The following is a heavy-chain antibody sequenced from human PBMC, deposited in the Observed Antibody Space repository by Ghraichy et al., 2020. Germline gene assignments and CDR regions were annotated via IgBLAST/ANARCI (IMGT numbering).Heavy chain of an antibody. CDR2: TWYDGSNK. CDR1: GFAFSSFG. CDR3: ARDWGYNYCHPFDY. Sequence: GGSLRLSCAASGFAFSSFGMHWVRQAPGKGLEWVALTWYDGSNKYYADSVKGRFTISRDNSKNTLYLQMHNLRAEDTAGYYCARDWGYNYCHPFDYWGQGTLVTVSS. V-gene: IGHV3-33*01. J-gene: IGHJ4*02. D-gene: IGHD5-12*01.